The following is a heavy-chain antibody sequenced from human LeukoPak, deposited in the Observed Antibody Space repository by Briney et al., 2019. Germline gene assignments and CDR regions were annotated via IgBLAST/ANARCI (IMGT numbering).Heavy chain of an antibody. CDR3: AREYGDYGFDY. CDR1: GGSIRSSYYY. CDR2: IYDSGST. V-gene: IGHV4-39*07. Sequence: PSETLSLTCTVSGGSIRSSYYYWGWIRQPPGKGLEWIGSIYDSGSTYYNPSLKSRVTISVDTSKNQFSLKLSSVTAADTAVYYCAREYGDYGFDYWGQGTLVTVSS. J-gene: IGHJ4*02. D-gene: IGHD4-17*01.